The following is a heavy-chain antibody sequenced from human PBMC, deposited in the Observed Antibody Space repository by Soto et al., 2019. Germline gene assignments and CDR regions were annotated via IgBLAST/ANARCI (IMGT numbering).Heavy chain of an antibody. J-gene: IGHJ4*02. CDR1: GGSISDNW. V-gene: IGHV4-4*02. CDR2: VYHSGTA. Sequence: QVHLQESGPGLVKPSGTLSLTCAVSGGSISDNWWSWVRQPPGKGLEWLGEVYHSGTAYYNPSPNGRVTISLDRSASQISLTLNSVTAADTAGYYYARHGAVARTRGFDSWGQGTLVTFSS. D-gene: IGHD5-12*01. CDR3: ARHGAVARTRGFDS.